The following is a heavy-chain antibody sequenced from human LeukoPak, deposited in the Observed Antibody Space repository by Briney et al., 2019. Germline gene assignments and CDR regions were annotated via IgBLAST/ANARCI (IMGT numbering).Heavy chain of an antibody. CDR3: ARRGDDSSGYYGYFQH. V-gene: IGHV4-61*05. CDR2: IYYSGST. Sequence: SETLSLTCTVSGGSISSSSYYWSWIRQPPGKGLEWIGYIYYSGSTNYNPSLKSRVTISVDTSKNQFSLKLSSVTAADTAVYYCARRGDDSSGYYGYFQHWGQGTLVTVSS. J-gene: IGHJ1*01. CDR1: GGSISSSSYY. D-gene: IGHD3-22*01.